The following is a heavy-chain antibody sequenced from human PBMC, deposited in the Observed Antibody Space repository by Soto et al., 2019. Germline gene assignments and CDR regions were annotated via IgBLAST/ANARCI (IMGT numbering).Heavy chain of an antibody. D-gene: IGHD6-19*01. Sequence: GXSAKVSCKASCYTFTSYGISWVRQAPVQGLEWMGWISAYNGNTNYAQKLQGRVTMTTDTSTSTAYMELRSLRSDDTAVYYCARDLSISSIAVAENDYWGQGTLVTVYS. CDR1: CYTFTSYG. CDR2: ISAYNGNT. V-gene: IGHV1-18*04. J-gene: IGHJ4*02. CDR3: ARDLSISSIAVAENDY.